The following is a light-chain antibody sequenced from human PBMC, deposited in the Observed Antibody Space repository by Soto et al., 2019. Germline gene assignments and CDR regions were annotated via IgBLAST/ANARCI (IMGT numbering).Light chain of an antibody. CDR1: QSVSSY. J-gene: IGKJ1*01. Sequence: EIVLTQSPGTLSLSPGERATLSCRASQSVSSYLAWYQQKPGQAPRLLIYDASTRATGISARFSGSGSGTDFTLTISSLDPEDFAVYYCQQCCNCPVTFGQGTRVEVK. V-gene: IGKV3-11*01. CDR3: QQCCNCPVT. CDR2: DAS.